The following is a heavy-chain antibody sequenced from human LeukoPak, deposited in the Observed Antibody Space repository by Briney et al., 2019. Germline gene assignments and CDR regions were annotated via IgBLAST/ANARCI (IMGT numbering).Heavy chain of an antibody. CDR1: GVSISSLY. V-gene: IGHV4-59*08. CDR3: ARRTDDDAFDI. Sequence: KPSEILSLTCIVSGVSISSLYWNWIRQSPGKGLEWIGFIHDSGSTNYNPSLKSRVTMSIDTSKRQFSVSLSSVTAADTAVYYCARRTDDDAFDIWGRGTIVTVSS. CDR2: IHDSGST. J-gene: IGHJ3*02.